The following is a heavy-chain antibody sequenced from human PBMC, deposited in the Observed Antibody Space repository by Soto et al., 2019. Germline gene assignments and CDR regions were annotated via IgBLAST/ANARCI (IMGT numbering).Heavy chain of an antibody. CDR3: AREVIPAKYSNFDY. Sequence: ASVKVSCKASGGTFSSYAISWVRQAPGQGLEWMGGIIPIFGTANYAQKFQGRVTITADESTSTAYMELSSLRSEDTAVYYCAREVIPAKYSNFDYWGQGTLVTVSS. J-gene: IGHJ4*02. CDR1: GGTFSSYA. CDR2: IIPIFGTA. D-gene: IGHD2-21*01. V-gene: IGHV1-69*13.